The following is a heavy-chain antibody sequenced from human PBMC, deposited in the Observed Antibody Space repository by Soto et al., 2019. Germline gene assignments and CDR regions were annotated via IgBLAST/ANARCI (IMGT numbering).Heavy chain of an antibody. D-gene: IGHD6-6*01. CDR1: GGSMSSSNW. CDR2: THHSGRT. J-gene: IGHJ3*02. CDR3: AREVGELDYSSSSDAFDI. V-gene: IGHV4-4*02. Sequence: SETLSLTCTVSGGSMSSSNWWNWVRQPPGKGLEWIGETHHSGRTNYNPSLKSRVTISVDKSKNHFSLKLSSVTAADTAVYYCAREVGELDYSSSSDAFDIWGQGTMVTVSS.